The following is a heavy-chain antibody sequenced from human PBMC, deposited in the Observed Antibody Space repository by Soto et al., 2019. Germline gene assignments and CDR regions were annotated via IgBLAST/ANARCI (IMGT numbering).Heavy chain of an antibody. Sequence: XSVKVSCKASGYTFTSYGIIWGRQAPGQGLEWMGWISAYNGNTNYAQKLQGRVTMTTDTSTSTAYMELRSLRSDDTAVYYCARGVVIEYYFDYWGQGTLVTVSS. CDR2: ISAYNGNT. D-gene: IGHD3-22*01. CDR3: ARGVVIEYYFDY. V-gene: IGHV1-18*04. J-gene: IGHJ4*02. CDR1: GYTFTSYG.